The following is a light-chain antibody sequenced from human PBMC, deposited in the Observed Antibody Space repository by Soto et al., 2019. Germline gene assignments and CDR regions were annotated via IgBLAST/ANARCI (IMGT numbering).Light chain of an antibody. CDR1: QSVSSY. CDR3: QQRSNWPLT. V-gene: IGKV3-11*01. Sequence: EIVLTQSPATLSLSPGERATLSCRASQSVSSYLAWYQQKPGQAPRLLIYDASNRATGIPARLSGSGSGTGFTLTISSLEPEDFAVYYCQQRSNWPLTFGGGTKVEIK. J-gene: IGKJ4*01. CDR2: DAS.